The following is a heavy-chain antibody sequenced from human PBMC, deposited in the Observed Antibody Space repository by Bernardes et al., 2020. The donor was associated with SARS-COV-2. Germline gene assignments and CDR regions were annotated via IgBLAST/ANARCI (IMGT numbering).Heavy chain of an antibody. D-gene: IGHD1-26*01. CDR3: VRSNSWDRFYFDY. CDR2: IYPHDSDI. V-gene: IGHV5-51*01. J-gene: IGHJ4*02. Sequence: GESLKISCQASGYRFISYWIGWVRQRPGKGLEWMGIIYPHDSDIRYNLSFQGQVTISADKSISTAYRQWSSLKASDTAMYYCVRSNSWDRFYFDYWGQGTLVSVAS. CDR1: GYRFISYW.